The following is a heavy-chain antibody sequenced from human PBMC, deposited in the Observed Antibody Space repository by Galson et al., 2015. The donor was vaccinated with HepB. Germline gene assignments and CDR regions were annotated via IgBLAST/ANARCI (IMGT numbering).Heavy chain of an antibody. D-gene: IGHD2-2*01. CDR1: GYTFTSYY. V-gene: IGHV1-46*01. Sequence: SVKVSCKASGYTFTSYYMHWVRQAPGQGLEWMGIINPSSGSTNYAQKFQGRVTMTRDTSMSTVYMELSRPRSEDTAVYYCARARDSAVYCCSTSQHTDNWFDPWGQGTLVTVSS. J-gene: IGHJ5*02. CDR3: ARARDSAVYCCSTSQHTDNWFDP. CDR2: INPSSGST.